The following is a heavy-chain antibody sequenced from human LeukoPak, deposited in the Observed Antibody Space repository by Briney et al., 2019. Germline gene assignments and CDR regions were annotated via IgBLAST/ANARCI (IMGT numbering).Heavy chain of an antibody. J-gene: IGHJ6*03. V-gene: IGHV4-59*01. CDR1: GGSISSYY. D-gene: IGHD2-15*01. CDR2: IYYSGST. Sequence: SETLSLTCTVSGGSISSYYWSWIRQPPGKGLEWLGYIYYSGSTNYNPSLKSRVTISVDTSKNQFSLKLSSVTAADTAVYYCARVRVDYYYMDVRGQGTLVTVSS. CDR3: ARVRVDYYYMDV.